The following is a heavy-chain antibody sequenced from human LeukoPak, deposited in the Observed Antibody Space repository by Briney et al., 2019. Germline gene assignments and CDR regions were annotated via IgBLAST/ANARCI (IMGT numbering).Heavy chain of an antibody. V-gene: IGHV3-23*01. CDR1: GFTFSTSD. J-gene: IGHJ4*02. Sequence: GGSLRLSCAASGFTFSTSDMNWVRQAPGRGLEWVSVISGSGANKFYADSVKGRFTISRDNSKNTLYLQMNSLRAEDTAVYYRAKGGGSSGWHRWVDQWGQGTLVTVSS. CDR2: ISGSGANK. CDR3: AKGGGSSGWHRWVDQ. D-gene: IGHD6-19*01.